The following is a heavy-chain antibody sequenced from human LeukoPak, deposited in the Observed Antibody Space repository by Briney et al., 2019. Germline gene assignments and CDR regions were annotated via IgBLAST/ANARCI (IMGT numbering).Heavy chain of an antibody. V-gene: IGHV3-23*01. CDR3: AKPSIAVAGKSPYYYGMDV. J-gene: IGHJ6*02. Sequence: GGSLRLSCAASGFTVSSDYMNWVRQAPGKGLEWVSAISGSGGSTYYADSVKGRFTISRDNSKNTLYLQMNSLRAEDTAVYYCAKPSIAVAGKSPYYYGMDVWGQGTTVTVSS. CDR2: ISGSGGST. CDR1: GFTVSSDY. D-gene: IGHD6-19*01.